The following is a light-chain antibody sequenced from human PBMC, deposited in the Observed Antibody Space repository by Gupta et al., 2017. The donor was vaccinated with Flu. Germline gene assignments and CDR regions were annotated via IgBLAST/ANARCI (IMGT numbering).Light chain of an antibody. Sequence: QSALTQPASVSGSPGQSITISCTGTSSDVGGYNYVSWYQQHPGKAPKLMLYEVSIRPSGVSNRFSGSKSGNTASLTISGLQTEDEADYYCSSYTSSSTRVFGTGTKVTVL. CDR1: SSDVGGYNY. CDR3: SSYTSSSTRV. CDR2: EVS. J-gene: IGLJ1*01. V-gene: IGLV2-14*01.